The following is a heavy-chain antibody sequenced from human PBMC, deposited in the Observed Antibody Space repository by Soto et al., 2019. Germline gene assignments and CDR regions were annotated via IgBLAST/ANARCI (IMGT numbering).Heavy chain of an antibody. CDR2: IYSSGYA. Sequence: QVQLQESGPRLVKPSQTLSLTCTVSGGSISSAGYYWSWIRHLPGKGLEWIGYIYSSGYAYYNPSLKSRVSISLDTSKNQFSLKLSSVTAADTAVYYCASVVSTDAQSDHWGQGTLVTVSS. J-gene: IGHJ4*02. CDR1: GGSISSAGYY. D-gene: IGHD1-1*01. CDR3: ASVVSTDAQSDH. V-gene: IGHV4-31*03.